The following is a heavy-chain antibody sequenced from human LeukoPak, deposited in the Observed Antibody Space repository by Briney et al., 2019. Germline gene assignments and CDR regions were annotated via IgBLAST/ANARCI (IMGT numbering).Heavy chain of an antibody. CDR2: IYYSGTT. V-gene: IGHV4-59*01. D-gene: IGHD2-15*01. Sequence: SETLSLTCTVSGGSISSYYWSWIRQPPGKGLEWIGYIYYSGTTNYNPSLKSRVTTSVDTSKNQFSLKLSSVTAADTAVYYCARGPRDIVVVVAAPFDYWGQGTLVTVSS. J-gene: IGHJ4*02. CDR1: GGSISSYY. CDR3: ARGPRDIVVVVAAPFDY.